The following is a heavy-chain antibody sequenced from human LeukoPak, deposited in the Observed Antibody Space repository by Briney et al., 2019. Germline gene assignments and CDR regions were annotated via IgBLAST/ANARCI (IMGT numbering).Heavy chain of an antibody. D-gene: IGHD1-14*01. CDR2: IYHSGFT. CDR1: GGSISSYY. CDR3: AREDPDRKIDC. V-gene: IGHV4-4*02. J-gene: IGHJ4*02. Sequence: SETLSLTCTVSGGSISSYYWSWVRQPPGKGLEWIGEIYHSGFTNYNPSLKSRVTISVDKSKNQFSLKLNSMTAADTAMYYCAREDPDRKIDCWGQGTLVTVSS.